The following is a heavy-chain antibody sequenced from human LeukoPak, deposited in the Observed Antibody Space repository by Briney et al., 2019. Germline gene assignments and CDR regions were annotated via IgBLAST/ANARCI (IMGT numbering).Heavy chain of an antibody. CDR3: ARDHNYAFDN. V-gene: IGHV3-48*01. J-gene: IGHJ4*02. Sequence: QPGGSLRLSCTASGFPFIEYSMNWVRQVPGKGLEWISYIGIDSGNTRYADSVRGRFTISADKAKNSLYLQMNSLRVEDTAVYYCARDHNYAFDNWGQGTLVFVAS. CDR2: IGIDSGNT. D-gene: IGHD1-1*01. CDR1: GFPFIEYS.